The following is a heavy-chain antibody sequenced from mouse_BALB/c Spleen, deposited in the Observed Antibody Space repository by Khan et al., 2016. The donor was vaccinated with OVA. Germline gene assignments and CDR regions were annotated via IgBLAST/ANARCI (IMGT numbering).Heavy chain of an antibody. Sequence: EVQLQESGPGLVKPSQTVSLTCTVTGISTTTGNSRWRWIRQIPGNKLEWIGYIYYSDTTVYNPSLTSRTTITRDTSKNQFFLEMNSLTAEDTATYYCTRDLTDWGQGTTLTVAS. CDR3: TRDLTD. CDR2: IYYSDTT. J-gene: IGHJ2*01. CDR1: GISTTTGNSR. V-gene: IGHV3-5*02. D-gene: IGHD1-1*01.